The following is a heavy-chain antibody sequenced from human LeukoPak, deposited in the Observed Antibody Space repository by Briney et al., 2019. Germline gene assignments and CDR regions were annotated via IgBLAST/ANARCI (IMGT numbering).Heavy chain of an antibody. CDR2: ISYDGSNK. D-gene: IGHD2-15*01. V-gene: IGHV3-30*18. CDR3: AKIVGVVVAAKSLDAFDI. Sequence: GGSLRLSCAASGFTFSSYGMHWVRQAPGKGLEWVAVISYDGSNKYYADSVKGRFTISRDNSKNTLYLQMNSLRAEDTAVYYCAKIVGVVVAAKSLDAFDIWGQGTMVTVSS. CDR1: GFTFSSYG. J-gene: IGHJ3*02.